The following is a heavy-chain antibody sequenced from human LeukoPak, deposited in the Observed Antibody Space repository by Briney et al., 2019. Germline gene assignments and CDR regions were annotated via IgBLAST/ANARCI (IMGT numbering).Heavy chain of an antibody. J-gene: IGHJ6*03. CDR3: ARTGDSGFYMDV. D-gene: IGHD5-18*01. CDR2: IYPQDSDT. Sequence: GESLKISCRGSGYTLRSHWIGWVRQMPGKGLEWMAIIYPQDSDTRYSPSFQGQVTVSADKSKNIAYLQWSSLKASDTAIYFCARTGDSGFYMDVWGQGTTVTVSS. V-gene: IGHV5-51*01. CDR1: GYTLRSHW.